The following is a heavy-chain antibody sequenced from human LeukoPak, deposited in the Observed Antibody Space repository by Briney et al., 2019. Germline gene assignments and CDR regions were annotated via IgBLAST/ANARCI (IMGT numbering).Heavy chain of an antibody. CDR1: GASISTSGYY. CDR2: IYYIGST. J-gene: IGHJ4*02. D-gene: IGHD3-3*01. V-gene: IGHV4-31*03. CDR3: ARVRDDFFFDF. Sequence: SQTLSLTCSVSGASISTSGYYWSWLRQHPGKGLEGFMYIYYIGSTYYIPSLVSRVTISVDTSTDQFSLMVASVTAADTAVYYCARVRDDFFFDFWGQGSLVTVSS.